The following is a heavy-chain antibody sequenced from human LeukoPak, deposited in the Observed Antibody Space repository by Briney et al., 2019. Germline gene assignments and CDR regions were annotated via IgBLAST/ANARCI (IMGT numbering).Heavy chain of an antibody. CDR3: ARLGPFYDSSSYGDYNWFDP. D-gene: IGHD3-22*01. J-gene: IGHJ5*02. CDR1: GGTFSSYA. Sequence: ASVTVSCKASGGTFSSYAISWVRQAPGQGLEWMGGIIPIFGTANYAQKFQGRVTITADESTSTAYMELSSLRSEDTAVYYCARLGPFYDSSSYGDYNWFDPWGQGTLVTVSS. CDR2: IIPIFGTA. V-gene: IGHV1-69*13.